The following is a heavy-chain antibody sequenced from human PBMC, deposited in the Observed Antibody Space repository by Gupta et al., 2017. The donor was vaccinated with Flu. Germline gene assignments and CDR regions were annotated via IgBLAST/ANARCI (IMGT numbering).Heavy chain of an antibody. CDR3: ARGFDIDG. D-gene: IGHD3-10*01. CDR2: ISAFNGHT. CDR1: GYTLSTST. J-gene: IGHJ6*03. Sequence: QIQLVQSGPEVKKPGASVKVSCRAPGYTLSTSTITWVRQAPGQGLEWMGWISAFNGHTFYAQKFQGRVTLTTDTSASTAYMELWRLRSDDTAIYYCARGFDIDGWGKGTTVTVSS. V-gene: IGHV1-18*01.